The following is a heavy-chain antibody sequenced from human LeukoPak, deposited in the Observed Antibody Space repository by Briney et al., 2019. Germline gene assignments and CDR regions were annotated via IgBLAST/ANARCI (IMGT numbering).Heavy chain of an antibody. CDR1: GGSISSGSYY. CDR3: ARDGTHDYGDYGAFDI. Sequence: ASETLSLTCTVSGGSISSGSYYWSWIRQPAGKGLEWIGRIYTSGSTNYSPSLKSRVTISVDTSKNQFSLKLSSVTAADTAVYYCARDGTHDYGDYGAFDIWGQGTMVTVSS. D-gene: IGHD4-17*01. CDR2: IYTSGST. V-gene: IGHV4-61*02. J-gene: IGHJ3*02.